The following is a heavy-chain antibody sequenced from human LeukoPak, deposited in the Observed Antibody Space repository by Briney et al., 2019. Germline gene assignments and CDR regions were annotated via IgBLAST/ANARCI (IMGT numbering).Heavy chain of an antibody. V-gene: IGHV3-23*01. CDR1: GFTFSSYA. Sequence: GGSLRLSRTASGFTFSSYAMSWVRQAPGKGLEWVSVMSGSGGTTYYADSVKGRFTVSRDNSKNTLYLQMNSLRAEDTAVYYCANPNSSGFYFSIRFDYWGQGTLVTVSS. CDR2: MSGSGGTT. D-gene: IGHD3-22*01. J-gene: IGHJ4*02. CDR3: ANPNSSGFYFSIRFDY.